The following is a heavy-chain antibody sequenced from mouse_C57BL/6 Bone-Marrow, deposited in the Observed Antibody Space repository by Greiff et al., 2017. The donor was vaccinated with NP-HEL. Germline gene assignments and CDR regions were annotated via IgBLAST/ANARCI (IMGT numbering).Heavy chain of an antibody. CDR3: ATDYYAMDY. CDR2: IDPSASYT. Sequence: VQLQQPGAELVMPGASVKLSCKASGYTFTSYWMHWVKQRPGQGLEWIGEIDPSASYTNYNQKFKGKSTLTVDKSSSTAYMQLSSLTSEDSAVYYCATDYYAMDYWGQGTSVTVSS. CDR1: GYTFTSYW. V-gene: IGHV1-69*01. J-gene: IGHJ4*01.